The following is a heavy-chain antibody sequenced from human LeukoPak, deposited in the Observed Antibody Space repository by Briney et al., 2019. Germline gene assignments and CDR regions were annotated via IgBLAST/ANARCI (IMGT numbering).Heavy chain of an antibody. D-gene: IGHD3-10*01. Sequence: GRSLRLSCAASAFTFSSYALHWVRQAPGKGLEWVAVISFDGSNKYYADSVKGQFTISRDNSKNTLYLQMNSLRAEDTAVYYCAKDRRLYDYGSGSYFDYWGQGTLVTVSS. V-gene: IGHV3-30*18. CDR3: AKDRRLYDYGSGSYFDY. CDR1: AFTFSSYA. CDR2: ISFDGSNK. J-gene: IGHJ4*02.